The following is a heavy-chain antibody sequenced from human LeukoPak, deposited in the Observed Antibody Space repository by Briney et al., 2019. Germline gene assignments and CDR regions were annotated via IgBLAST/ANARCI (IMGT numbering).Heavy chain of an antibody. J-gene: IGHJ5*02. CDR3: ARDSGTTGGVKFDP. Sequence: SETLSLTCTVSGGSISTSNYYWGWIRQPPGKGLEWIGNIFYSGSTDYNPSLKSRVTMSVDTSKNKFSLKLSSVTAADTAVYYCARDSGTTGGVKFDPWGQGTLVTVSS. CDR2: IFYSGST. D-gene: IGHD3-16*01. V-gene: IGHV4-39*07. CDR1: GGSISTSNYY.